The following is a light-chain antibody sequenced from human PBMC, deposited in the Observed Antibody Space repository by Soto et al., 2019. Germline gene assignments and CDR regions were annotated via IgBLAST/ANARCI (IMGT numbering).Light chain of an antibody. V-gene: IGKV3-20*01. J-gene: IGKJ1*01. CDR3: QKYSGSPRK. CDR2: GAS. Sequence: EIVLAQSPATLSASPGEIATLSCSASQSVVTNLAWYQQKPGQAPRLLIYGASTRATGIPARFSGSGTETDFTLTISRLDPEDFAVYCCQKYSGSPRKFGQGTKVDIK. CDR1: QSVVTN.